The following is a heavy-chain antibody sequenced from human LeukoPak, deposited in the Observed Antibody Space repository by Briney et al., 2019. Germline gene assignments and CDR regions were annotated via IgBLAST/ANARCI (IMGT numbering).Heavy chain of an antibody. CDR1: GFTFSSYS. CDR2: IGASGAYT. J-gene: IGHJ4*02. Sequence: GGSLRLSCAASGFTFSSYSMNWVRQAPGKGLEWVSAIGASGAYTFYADSVKGRFTISRDNSRNTLYLQMNSLRAEDTAVYYCAKRPTMTTVTTPSWRVCDSWGQGTLVTVSS. CDR3: AKRPTMTTVTTPSWRVCDS. D-gene: IGHD4-17*01. V-gene: IGHV3-23*01.